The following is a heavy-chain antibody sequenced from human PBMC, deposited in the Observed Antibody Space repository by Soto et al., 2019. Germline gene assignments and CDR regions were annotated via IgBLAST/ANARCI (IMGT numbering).Heavy chain of an antibody. V-gene: IGHV4-34*01. J-gene: IGHJ6*03. CDR2: INDSGNI. Sequence: QVQLQQWGAGLLKPSETLSLTCAVYGGSFSGYQWSWIRQTPGKGLECIGEINDSGNINYNPSLKSRVTILLDTPKKQISLKLSSVTAADSAVYYCARGVILWFGELSRRGGYHYYMDVWGKGTTVTVSS. D-gene: IGHD3-10*01. CDR1: GGSFSGYQ. CDR3: ARGVILWFGELSRRGGYHYYMDV.